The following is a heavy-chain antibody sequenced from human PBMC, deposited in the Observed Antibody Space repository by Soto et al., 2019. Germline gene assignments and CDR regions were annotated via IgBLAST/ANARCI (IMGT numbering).Heavy chain of an antibody. CDR1: GFTFNSYG. J-gene: IGHJ4*02. Sequence: QVQLVESGGGVVQPGRSLRLSCAASGFTFNSYGMHWVRQAPGKGLEWVAVISYDGSNKYYADSVRGRFTISRDNSQKALYLQMNSLRAEDTAVYYCAKGGGRIQLWYYFDYWGQGTLVTVSS. CDR3: AKGGGRIQLWYYFDY. CDR2: ISYDGSNK. V-gene: IGHV3-30*18. D-gene: IGHD5-18*01.